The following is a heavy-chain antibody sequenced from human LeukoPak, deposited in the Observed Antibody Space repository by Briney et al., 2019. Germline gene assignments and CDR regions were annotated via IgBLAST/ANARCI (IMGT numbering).Heavy chain of an antibody. CDR3: AREVQMGYCSSTSCSPFDY. D-gene: IGHD2-2*01. J-gene: IGHJ4*02. Sequence: ASVKVSCKASGGTFSSYAISWVRQAPGQGLEWMGGFIPIFGTANYAQKFQGRVTITADESTSTAYMELSSLRSEDTAVYYCAREVQMGYCSSTSCSPFDYWGQGTLVTVSS. CDR1: GGTFSSYA. CDR2: FIPIFGTA. V-gene: IGHV1-69*01.